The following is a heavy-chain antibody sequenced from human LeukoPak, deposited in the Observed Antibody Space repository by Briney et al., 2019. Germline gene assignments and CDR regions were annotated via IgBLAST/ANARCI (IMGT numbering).Heavy chain of an antibody. V-gene: IGHV1-69*04. CDR1: GGTFSSYA. J-gene: IGHJ6*02. D-gene: IGHD4-11*01. Sequence: ASVKVSCNASGGTFSSYAISWVRQAPGQGLEWMGRIIPNLGIANYAQKFQGRVTITADKSTSTAYMELSSLRSEDTAVYYCATPGTVTTLDYYYYGMDVWGQGTTVTVSS. CDR2: IIPNLGIA. CDR3: ATPGTVTTLDYYYYGMDV.